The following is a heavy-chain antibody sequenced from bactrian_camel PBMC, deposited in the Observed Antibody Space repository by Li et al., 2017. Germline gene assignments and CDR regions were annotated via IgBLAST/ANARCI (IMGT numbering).Heavy chain of an antibody. J-gene: IGHJ6*01. V-gene: IGHV3S40*01. CDR1: GYDYGPNYMV. CDR2: IYTAAGNT. CDR3: VAGQAEGRWCPVEATTSEFGY. Sequence: VQLVESGGGSVQAGGSLRLSCAASGYDYGPNYMVMGWFRQSTGKEREGLAVIYTAAGNTFSADSVKGRFTISQDDANNTVYLQMNSLKPEDTAMYTCVAGQAEGRWCPVEATTSEFGYRGQGTQVTVS. D-gene: IGHD6*01.